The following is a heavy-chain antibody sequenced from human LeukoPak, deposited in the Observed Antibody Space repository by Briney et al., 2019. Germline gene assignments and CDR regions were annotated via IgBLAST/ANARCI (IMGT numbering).Heavy chain of an antibody. CDR1: GGSVSSGSYY. CDR3: ARAIGYDFWSGRNWFDP. Sequence: SETLSLTCTVSGGSVSSGSYYWSWIRQPPGKGLEWIGYIYYSGSTNYNPSLKSRVTISVDTSKNQFSLKLSSVTAADTAVYYCARAIGYDFWSGRNWFDPWGQGTLVTVSS. V-gene: IGHV4-61*01. J-gene: IGHJ5*02. CDR2: IYYSGST. D-gene: IGHD3-3*01.